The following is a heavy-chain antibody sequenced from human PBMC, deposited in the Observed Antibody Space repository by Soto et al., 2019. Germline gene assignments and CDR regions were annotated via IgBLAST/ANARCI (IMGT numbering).Heavy chain of an antibody. V-gene: IGHV4-59*08. D-gene: IGHD2-2*01. CDR2: IYYSGST. Sequence: PSETLSLTCTVSGGSISSYYWSWIRQPPGKGLEWIGYIYYSGSTNYNPSLKSRVTISVDTSKNQFSLKLSSVTAADTAVYYCARGIVVVPAALYYMDVWGKGTTVTVSS. CDR1: GGSISSYY. CDR3: ARGIVVVPAALYYMDV. J-gene: IGHJ6*03.